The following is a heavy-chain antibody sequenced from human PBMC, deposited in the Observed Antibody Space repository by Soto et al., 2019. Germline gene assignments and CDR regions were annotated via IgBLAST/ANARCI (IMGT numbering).Heavy chain of an antibody. V-gene: IGHV5-51*01. D-gene: IGHD3-22*01. CDR1: GYSFTSYW. J-gene: IGHJ3*02. CDR2: IYPGDSDT. CDR3: ARPSRPPYDSSGYYGGGAFDI. Sequence: GESLKISCKGSGYSFTSYWIGWVRQMPGKGLEWMGIIYPGDSDTRYSPSLQGQVTISADKSISTAYLQGSSLKASDTAMYYCARPSRPPYDSSGYYGGGAFDIWGQGTMVTVSS.